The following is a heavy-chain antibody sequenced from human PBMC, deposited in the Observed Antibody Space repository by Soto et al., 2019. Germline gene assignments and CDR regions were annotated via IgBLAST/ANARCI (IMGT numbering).Heavy chain of an antibody. Sequence: GASVKVSCKASGGTFSSYAISWVRQAPGQGLEWMGGIIPIFGTANYAQKFQGRVTITADESTSTAYMELSSLTSDDTAVYYCARDFVGVVMDYGMDVWGQGTTVTVSS. J-gene: IGHJ6*02. D-gene: IGHD2-15*01. CDR2: IIPIFGTA. V-gene: IGHV1-69*13. CDR1: GGTFSSYA. CDR3: ARDFVGVVMDYGMDV.